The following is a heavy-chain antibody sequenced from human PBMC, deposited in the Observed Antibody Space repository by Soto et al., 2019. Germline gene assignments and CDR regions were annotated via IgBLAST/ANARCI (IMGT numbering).Heavy chain of an antibody. V-gene: IGHV3-48*04. CDR2: ISSRGSSI. CDR3: ARGYYDFWSGYYISPYGMDV. D-gene: IGHD3-3*01. CDR1: GFTFTRYS. Sequence: AGGSLRLSCAASGFTFTRYSMNWVRQAPGKGLEWVSYISSRGSSIYYADSVKGRFTISRDNAKNSLYLQMNGLRAEDTAVYYCARGYYDFWSGYYISPYGMDVWGQGTTVTVSS. J-gene: IGHJ6*02.